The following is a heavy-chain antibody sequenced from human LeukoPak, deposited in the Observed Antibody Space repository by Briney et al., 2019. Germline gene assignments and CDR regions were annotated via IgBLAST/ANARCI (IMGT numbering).Heavy chain of an antibody. J-gene: IGHJ5*02. CDR3: TTAGLNAGLQFSCNWFDP. Sequence: SVTVSCTASGGTFSSYAISWVRQAPGQGLEWMGRIIPILGIANYAQKFQGRVTITADKSTSTAYMELSSLRSEDTAVYYCTTAGLNAGLQFSCNWFDPWGQGTLITVSS. CDR1: GGTFSSYA. CDR2: IIPILGIA. D-gene: IGHD5-24*01. V-gene: IGHV1-69*04.